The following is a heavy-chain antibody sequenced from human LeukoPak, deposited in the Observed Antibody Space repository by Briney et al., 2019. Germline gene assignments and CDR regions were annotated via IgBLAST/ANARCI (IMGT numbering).Heavy chain of an antibody. D-gene: IGHD6-19*01. CDR3: ARESTTVAGTFDY. CDR2: IYFRGST. V-gene: IGHV4-39*02. Sequence: PSETLSLTCTVSGGSISSSDYYWGWIRQPPGKGLEWIGSIYFRGSTYYNPSLKSRVTISVDTSKNQFSLKLSSVTAADTAMYYCARESTTVAGTFDYWGQGTLVTVSS. J-gene: IGHJ4*02. CDR1: GGSISSSDYY.